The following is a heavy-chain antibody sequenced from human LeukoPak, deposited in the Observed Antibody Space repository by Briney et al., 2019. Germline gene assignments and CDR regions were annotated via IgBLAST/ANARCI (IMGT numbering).Heavy chain of an antibody. V-gene: IGHV4-59*01. Sequence: SETLSLTCTVSGDSIGSYFWSWIRQSPGKGLEWIGHIYHSGSTNYNPSLKSRVTISIDTSKNQFSLKLTSVTSADTAVYYCARDGPAYTSRWYDYYYGLDVWGQGTTVTVSS. CDR3: ARDGPAYTSRWYDYYYGLDV. CDR2: IYHSGST. J-gene: IGHJ6*02. CDR1: GDSIGSYF. D-gene: IGHD2-2*01.